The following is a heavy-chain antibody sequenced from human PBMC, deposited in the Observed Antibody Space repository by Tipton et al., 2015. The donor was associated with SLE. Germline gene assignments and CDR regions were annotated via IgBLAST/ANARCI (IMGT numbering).Heavy chain of an antibody. J-gene: IGHJ4*02. Sequence: GSLKLSCAASGFTFSTYAMNWVRQAPGKGLEWVSVTYSGGPTYYADSVKGRFTISRDNSDNTLYVRMNNLRVEDTAIYYCAKASRGQYESWSGHFDEWGRGTLVTVSS. CDR3: AKASRGQYESWSGHFDE. CDR2: TYSGGPT. CDR1: GFTFSTYA. D-gene: IGHD3-3*01. V-gene: IGHV3-23*03.